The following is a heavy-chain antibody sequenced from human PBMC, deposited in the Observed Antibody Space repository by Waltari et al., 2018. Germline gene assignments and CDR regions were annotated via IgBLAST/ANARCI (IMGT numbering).Heavy chain of an antibody. CDR1: GGSFSGYY. D-gene: IGHD3-3*01. CDR2: INHSGST. J-gene: IGHJ5*02. V-gene: IGHV4-34*01. Sequence: QVQLQQWGAGLLKPSETLSLTCAVYGGSFSGYYWSWIRQPPGKGLEWIGEINHSGSTNYNPSLKSRVTISVDTSKNQFSLKLSSVTAADTAVYYCARGRFWVLDPWGQGTLVTVSS. CDR3: ARGRFWVLDP.